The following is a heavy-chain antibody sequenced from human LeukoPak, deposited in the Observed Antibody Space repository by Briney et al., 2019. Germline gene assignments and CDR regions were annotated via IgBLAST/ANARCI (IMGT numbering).Heavy chain of an antibody. CDR1: GYTFTSYA. Sequence: ASVKVSCKASGYTFTSYAMHWVRQAPGQRLEWMGWINAGNGNTKYSQEFQGRVTITRDTSASTAYMELSSLRSEDTAVYYCARVCSSTSCYRHSYYYYYMDVWGKGTTVTVSS. CDR2: INAGNGNT. D-gene: IGHD2-2*01. CDR3: ARVCSSTSCYRHSYYYYYMDV. J-gene: IGHJ6*03. V-gene: IGHV1-3*03.